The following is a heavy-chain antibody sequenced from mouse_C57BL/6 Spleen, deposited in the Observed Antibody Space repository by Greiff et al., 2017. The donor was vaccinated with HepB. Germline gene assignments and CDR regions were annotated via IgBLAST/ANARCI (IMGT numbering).Heavy chain of an antibody. CDR3: TTHPSYYYGSSYDY. CDR2: IDPEDGDT. Sequence: EVKLQESGAELVRPGDSVKLSCTASGFNIKDYYMHWVKQRPEQGLEWIGRIDPEDGDTEYAPKFQGKATMTADTSSNTAYLQLSSLTSEDTAVYYCTTHPSYYYGSSYDYWGQGTTLTVSS. CDR1: GFNIKDYY. J-gene: IGHJ2*01. V-gene: IGHV14-1*01. D-gene: IGHD1-1*01.